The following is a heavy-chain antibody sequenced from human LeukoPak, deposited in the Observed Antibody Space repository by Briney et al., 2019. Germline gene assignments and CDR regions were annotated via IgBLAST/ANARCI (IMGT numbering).Heavy chain of an antibody. D-gene: IGHD1-26*01. V-gene: IGHV1-18*01. Sequence: ASVKVSCKASGYTFTSYGIIWVRQAPGQGLEWMGWISAYNGNTNYAQKLQGRVTMTTDTSTSTAYMELRSLRSDDTAVYYCARGRGIVGATDPFDYWGQGTLVTVSS. CDR3: ARGRGIVGATDPFDY. CDR2: ISAYNGNT. CDR1: GYTFTSYG. J-gene: IGHJ4*02.